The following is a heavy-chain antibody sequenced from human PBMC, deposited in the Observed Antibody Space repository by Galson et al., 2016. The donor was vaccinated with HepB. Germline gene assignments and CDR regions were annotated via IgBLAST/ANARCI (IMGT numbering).Heavy chain of an antibody. D-gene: IGHD3-3*01. CDR2: ISDDGIRK. CDR1: GFRFSGHG. V-gene: IGHV3-30*03. Sequence: SLRLSCATSGFRFSGHGMHWVRQAPGKGLQWVAFISDDGIRKYYADFVRGRFIISRDYFKDTVYLQMNSLRPEATACYYCARDRTGAWSLDYWGQGALVTVSS. CDR3: ARDRTGAWSLDY. J-gene: IGHJ4*02.